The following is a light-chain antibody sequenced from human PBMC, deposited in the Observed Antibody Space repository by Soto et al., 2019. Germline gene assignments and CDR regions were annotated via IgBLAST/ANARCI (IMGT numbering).Light chain of an antibody. CDR3: SSYAGSYTLV. CDR1: SNDVGGYNF. Sequence: QSALTQPRSVSGSPGQSVTISCTGTSNDVGGYNFVSWYQQHPGKVPKLFIYDVSRRPSGVPARFSGSKSGNTASLTISGLQAEDEADYYCSSYAGSYTLVFGGGTKLTVL. V-gene: IGLV2-11*01. J-gene: IGLJ2*01. CDR2: DVS.